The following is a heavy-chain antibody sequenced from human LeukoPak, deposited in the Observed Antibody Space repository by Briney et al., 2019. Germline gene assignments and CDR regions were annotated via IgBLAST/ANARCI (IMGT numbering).Heavy chain of an antibody. J-gene: IGHJ4*02. Sequence: SETLSLTCAVYGGSFSGYYWSWIRQPPGKGLEWIGEINHSGSTNYNPSLKSRVTISVDTSKNQFSLKLSSVTAADTAVYYCARGGPTTTYYYDSSGYYYDYWSQGTLVTVSS. CDR3: ARGGPTTTYYYDSSGYYYDY. CDR2: INHSGST. CDR1: GGSFSGYY. V-gene: IGHV4-34*01. D-gene: IGHD3-22*01.